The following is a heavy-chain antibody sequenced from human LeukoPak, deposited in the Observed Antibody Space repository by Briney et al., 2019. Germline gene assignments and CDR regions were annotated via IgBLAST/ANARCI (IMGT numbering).Heavy chain of an antibody. CDR2: IYTSGST. D-gene: IGHD5-18*01. J-gene: IGHJ4*02. CDR3: ATLGYSYGAFDY. Sequence: TLSLTCTVSGGSISSGSYYWSWIRQPAGKGLEWIGHIYTSGSTTYNPSLKSRVTISVDTSKNQFSLKLSSVTAADTAVYYCATLGYSYGAFDYWGQGTLVTVSS. V-gene: IGHV4-61*09. CDR1: GGSISSGSYY.